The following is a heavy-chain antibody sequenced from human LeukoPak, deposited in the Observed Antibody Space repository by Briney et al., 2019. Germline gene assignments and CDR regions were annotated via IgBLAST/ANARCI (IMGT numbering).Heavy chain of an antibody. CDR2: IYHSGST. J-gene: IGHJ4*02. CDR3: ARNGDYGGWDYFDY. D-gene: IGHD4-17*01. CDR1: GGSISSSSYY. Sequence: SETLSLTCTVSGGSISSSSYYWGWIRQPPGKGLEWIGEIYHSGSTNYNPSLKSRVTISVDKSKNQFSLKLSSVTAADTAVYYCARNGDYGGWDYFDYWGQGTLVTVSS. V-gene: IGHV4-39*07.